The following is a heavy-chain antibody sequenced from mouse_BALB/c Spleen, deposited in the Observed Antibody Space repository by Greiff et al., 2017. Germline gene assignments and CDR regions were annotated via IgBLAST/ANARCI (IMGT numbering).Heavy chain of an antibody. CDR3: ARSEYGNAMDY. Sequence: DVMLVESGGGLVQPGGSRKLSCAASGFTFSSFGMHWVRQAPEKGLEWVAYISSGSSTIYYADTVKGRFTISRDNPKNTLFLQMTSLRSEDTAMYYCARSEYGNAMDYWGQGTSVTVSS. CDR2: ISSGSSTI. J-gene: IGHJ4*01. CDR1: GFTFSSFG. V-gene: IGHV5-17*02. D-gene: IGHD2-1*01.